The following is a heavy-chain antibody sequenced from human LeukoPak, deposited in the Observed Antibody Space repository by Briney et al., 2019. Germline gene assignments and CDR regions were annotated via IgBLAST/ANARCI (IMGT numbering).Heavy chain of an antibody. CDR1: GYTYTKYV. CDR2: ISAYNGNT. V-gene: IGHV1-18*01. CDR3: ARDYYDSSGQIDY. D-gene: IGHD3-22*01. Sequence: ALGKLTRNGTGYTYTKYVISWVRRAPEQKLEWMGWISAYNGNTNYAQKLQGRVTMTTDTSTSTAYMELRSLRSDDTAVYYCARDYYDSSGQIDYWGQGTLVTVSS. J-gene: IGHJ4*02.